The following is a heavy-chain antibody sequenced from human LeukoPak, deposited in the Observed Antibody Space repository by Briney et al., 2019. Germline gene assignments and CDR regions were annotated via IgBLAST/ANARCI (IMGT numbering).Heavy chain of an antibody. J-gene: IGHJ4*02. CDR3: TRDWIMTDF. D-gene: IGHD2-2*03. Sequence: PGGSLRLSCTASGFTFGDYSMTWFRQAPGKGLEWVSFIRNKASGGTTEHAASVRGRFTTSRDDSKSIAYLQMNSLKTEDTALYYCTRDWIMTDFWGQGTLVTVSS. CDR2: IRNKASGGTT. CDR1: GFTFGDYS. V-gene: IGHV3-49*03.